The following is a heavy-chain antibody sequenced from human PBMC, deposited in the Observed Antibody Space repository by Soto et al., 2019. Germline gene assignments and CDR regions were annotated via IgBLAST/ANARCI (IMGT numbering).Heavy chain of an antibody. J-gene: IGHJ4*02. Sequence: EVQVVESGGGLVQPGGSLRLSCAASGFTFSGNWMHWVRQAPGKGLLWVSRINPDGGNTDYADPVKGRFTISRDNAKNTLYLQMNSLRAEDTAVYYCAGGIWNDNAYWGQGTLVTVSS. CDR3: AGGIWNDNAY. V-gene: IGHV3-74*01. CDR2: INPDGGNT. D-gene: IGHD1-1*01. CDR1: GFTFSGNW.